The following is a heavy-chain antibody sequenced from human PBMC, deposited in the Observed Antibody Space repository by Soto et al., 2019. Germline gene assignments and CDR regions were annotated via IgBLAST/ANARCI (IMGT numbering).Heavy chain of an antibody. V-gene: IGHV3-21*01. J-gene: IGHJ5*02. CDR1: GFTFSSYS. Sequence: GGSLRLSCAASGFTFSSYSMNWVRQAPGKGLEWVSSISSSSSYIYYADSVKGRFTISRDNAKNSLYLQMNSLRAEDTAVYYCARDTGTIFGVVISRYNWFDPWGQGTLGTVSS. CDR3: ARDTGTIFGVVISRYNWFDP. D-gene: IGHD3-3*01. CDR2: ISSSSSYI.